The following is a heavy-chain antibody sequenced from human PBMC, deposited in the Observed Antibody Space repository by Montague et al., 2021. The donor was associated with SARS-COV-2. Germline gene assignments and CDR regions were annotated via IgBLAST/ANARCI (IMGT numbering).Heavy chain of an antibody. CDR2: IYYSGST. CDR1: GGSISSYY. V-gene: IGHV4-59*01. J-gene: IGHJ4*02. CDR3: AREGGGSGSYYYSFDY. D-gene: IGHD3-10*01. Sequence: SKTLSLTCTVSGGSISSYYWSWIRQPPGKGLEWIGYIYYSGSTNYNPSLKSRVTISVDTSKNQLSLKLSSVTAADTAVYYCAREGGGSGSYYYSFDYWGQGTLVTVSS.